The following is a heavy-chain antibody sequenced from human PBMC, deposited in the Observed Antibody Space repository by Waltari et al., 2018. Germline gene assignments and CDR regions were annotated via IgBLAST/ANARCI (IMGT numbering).Heavy chain of an antibody. Sequence: QVQLQESGPGLVKPSETLSLTCTVSGGSISSYYWSWIRQPPGKGLEWIGYIYYSGCTNYNPALKSRVTISVDTSKNQFSLKLSSVTAADTAVYYCARDPLYCSSTSCYADWYFDLWGRGTLVTVSS. D-gene: IGHD2-2*01. J-gene: IGHJ2*01. CDR1: GGSISSYY. CDR3: ARDPLYCSSTSCYADWYFDL. CDR2: IYYSGCT. V-gene: IGHV4-59*01.